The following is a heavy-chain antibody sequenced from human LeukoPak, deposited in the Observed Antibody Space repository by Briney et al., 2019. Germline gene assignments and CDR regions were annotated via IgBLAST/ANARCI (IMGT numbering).Heavy chain of an antibody. CDR2: ISDSGDST. CDR1: GFTFSSYA. Sequence: GGSLRLSCSASGFTFSSYAMSWVRQAPGKGLEWDSAISDSGDSTYYADSVKGRFTISRDNSKNTLYLQMNSLRAEDTAVYYCAKSSLGDTGAYQYYFDYWGQGTLVTVSS. D-gene: IGHD2-8*02. CDR3: AKSSLGDTGAYQYYFDY. V-gene: IGHV3-23*01. J-gene: IGHJ4*02.